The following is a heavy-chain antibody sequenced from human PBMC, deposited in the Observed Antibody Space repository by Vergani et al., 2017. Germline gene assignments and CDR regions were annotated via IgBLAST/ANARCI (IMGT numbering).Heavy chain of an antibody. CDR1: GFTFSTSP. Sequence: QVQLVESGGGVVQPGRSLRLSCAASGFTFSTSPLHSVRPAPAHALVSVSIISFDGSNKYYADSVKGRFTISRDNSKNTLYLQMNSLRAEDTAVYYCARGGDCRSTSCYAYYYYGMDVWGQGTTVTVSS. CDR3: ARGGDCRSTSCYAYYYYGMDV. V-gene: IGHV3-33*01. J-gene: IGHJ6*02. D-gene: IGHD2-2*03. CDR2: ISFDGSNK.